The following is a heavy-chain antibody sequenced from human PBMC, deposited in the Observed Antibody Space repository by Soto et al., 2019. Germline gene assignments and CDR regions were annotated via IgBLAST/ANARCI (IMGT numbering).Heavy chain of an antibody. D-gene: IGHD6-6*01. CDR3: GRTSRFAY. V-gene: IGHV4-34*01. J-gene: IGHJ4*02. Sequence: SETLSLTCAVYGGSFSSYYWSWIRQPPGKGLEWIGEINHSGSTNYNPSLKSRVTMSVDTSKNQFSLKLSSVTAADTAVYYCGRTSRFAYWGQGTLGTVSS. CDR2: INHSGST. CDR1: GGSFSSYY.